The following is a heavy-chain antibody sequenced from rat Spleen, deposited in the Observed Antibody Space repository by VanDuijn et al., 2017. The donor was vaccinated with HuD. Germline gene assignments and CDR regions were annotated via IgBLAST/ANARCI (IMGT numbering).Heavy chain of an antibody. V-gene: IGHV5-46*01. CDR1: GFTFSSFP. J-gene: IGHJ2*01. D-gene: IGHD5-1*01. Sequence: EVQLVESGGDLVQPGRSLKLSCAASGFTFSSFPMAWVRQAPTKGLEWVASISVSGDRAYYPDSVKGRFVISKDDAKNTGYLQINNLRSEDTAMYYCASELGHNWFAYWGQGVMVTVSS. CDR3: ASELGHNWFAY. CDR2: ISVSGDRA.